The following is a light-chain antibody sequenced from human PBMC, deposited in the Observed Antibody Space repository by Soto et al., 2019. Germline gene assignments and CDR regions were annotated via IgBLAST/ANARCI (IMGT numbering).Light chain of an antibody. CDR2: STN. CDR3: ISYTSDDVRYV. Sequence: QSVLTQPPSASGTPGQSVTISCSGSTSNIGSKTVSWYQQVPGAAPKLLIYSTNQWPSGVPDRFSGSKSGTSASLTISGLQSEDEADYYCISYTSDDVRYVFGTGTKVTVL. CDR1: TSNIGSKT. V-gene: IGLV1-44*01. J-gene: IGLJ1*01.